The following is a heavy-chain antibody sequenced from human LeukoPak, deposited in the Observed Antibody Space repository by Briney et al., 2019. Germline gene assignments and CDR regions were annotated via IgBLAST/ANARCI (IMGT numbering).Heavy chain of an antibody. D-gene: IGHD3-10*01. V-gene: IGHV3-30*02. Sequence: PGGSLRLSCAASGFTFSSYGMHWVRQAPGKGLEWVAFIRYDGSNKYYADSVKGRFTISRDNSKNTLYLQMNSLRAEDTAVYYCAKDKGYYGSGSYYSPFDYWGQGTLVTVSS. CDR3: AKDKGYYGSGSYYSPFDY. CDR1: GFTFSSYG. CDR2: IRYDGSNK. J-gene: IGHJ4*02.